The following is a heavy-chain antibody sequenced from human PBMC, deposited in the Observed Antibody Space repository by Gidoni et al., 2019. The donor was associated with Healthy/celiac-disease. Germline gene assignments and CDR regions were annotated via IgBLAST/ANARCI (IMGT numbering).Heavy chain of an antibody. CDR3: ARAQTATTVGYDAFDI. J-gene: IGHJ3*02. CDR1: GFTFSSYG. CDR2: IWYDGSNK. D-gene: IGHD4-17*01. V-gene: IGHV3-33*01. Sequence: QVQLVESGGGVVQPGRSLRLSCAASGFTFSSYGMHWVRQAPGKGLEWVAVIWYDGSNKYYADSVKGRFTISRDNSKNTLYLQMNSLRAEDTAVYYCARAQTATTVGYDAFDIWGQGTMVTVSS.